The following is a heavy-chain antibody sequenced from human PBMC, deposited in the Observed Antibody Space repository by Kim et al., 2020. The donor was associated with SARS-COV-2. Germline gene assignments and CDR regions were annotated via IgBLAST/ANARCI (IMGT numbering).Heavy chain of an antibody. J-gene: IGHJ3*02. V-gene: IGHV1-3*01. CDR3: ARAAFDI. CDR2: GNGNT. Sequence: GNGNTIYSQKFQGRVTITRDTSASTAYMELSSLRSEDTAVYYCARAAFDIWGQGTVVTVSS.